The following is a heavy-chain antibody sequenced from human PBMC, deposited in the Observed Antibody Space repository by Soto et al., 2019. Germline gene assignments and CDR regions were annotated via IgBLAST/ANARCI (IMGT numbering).Heavy chain of an antibody. J-gene: IGHJ4*02. CDR3: ARLPKGSLVTA. CDR1: GFSFSDYS. Sequence: LVESGGALVYPGGSLRLSCIASGFSFSDYSMNWVRQAPGKGLQWVSYISSSSDKTYYADSVKGRFTASRDNAKNALFLEMNSLRDDDTATYYCARLPKGSLVTAWGQGTRVTVSS. D-gene: IGHD2-21*02. CDR2: ISSSSDKT. V-gene: IGHV3-48*02.